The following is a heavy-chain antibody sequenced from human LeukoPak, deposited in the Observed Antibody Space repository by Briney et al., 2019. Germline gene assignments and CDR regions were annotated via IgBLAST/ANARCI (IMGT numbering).Heavy chain of an antibody. D-gene: IGHD3-10*01. Sequence: PGGSLRLSCAASGFTFSSYAMHWVRQAPGKGLEWVAVISYDGSNKYYADSVKGRFTISRDNSKNTVYLQMNSLRVEDTAVYFCAKRGIVIRAVIIIGFHKEAYYFDYWGQGILVTVSS. CDR3: AKRGIVIRAVIIIGFHKEAYYFDY. V-gene: IGHV3-30*04. CDR2: ISYDGSNK. CDR1: GFTFSSYA. J-gene: IGHJ4*02.